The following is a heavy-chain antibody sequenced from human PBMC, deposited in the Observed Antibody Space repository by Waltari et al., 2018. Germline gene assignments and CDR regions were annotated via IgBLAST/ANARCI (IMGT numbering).Heavy chain of an antibody. CDR3: ARTWGNSPPLGWFDP. Sequence: QVQLHQWGAGLLKPSETLSLTCAVSGGPFTDYSWSWIRQPPGKGLEWIGETSHSGVTHYNPSLRSRVTLSVDTIKKQFSLMLTAVTAADTAVYFCARTWGNSPPLGWFDPWGRGTRVTISS. CDR2: TSHSGVT. D-gene: IGHD7-27*01. J-gene: IGHJ5*01. CDR1: GGPFTDYS. V-gene: IGHV4-34*01.